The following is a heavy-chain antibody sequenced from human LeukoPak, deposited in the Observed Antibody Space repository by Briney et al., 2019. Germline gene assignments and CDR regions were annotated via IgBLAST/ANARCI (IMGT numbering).Heavy chain of an antibody. J-gene: IGHJ4*02. CDR1: GFTFSSYR. CDR3: ARDYSGWYYY. V-gene: IGHV3-7*04. D-gene: IGHD6-19*01. CDR2: IKQDGSEK. Sequence: PGGSLRLSCAVSGFTFSSYRMSWVRQAPAKGLEWVANIKQDGSEKYYLDSVKGRFTISRDNTKNSLYLQMNSLRAEDTAVYYCARDYSGWYYYWGQGTLVTVSS.